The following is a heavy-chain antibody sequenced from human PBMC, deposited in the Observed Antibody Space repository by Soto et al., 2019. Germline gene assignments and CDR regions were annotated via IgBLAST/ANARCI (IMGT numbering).Heavy chain of an antibody. CDR2: IWYDGSKK. CDR3: AGGVYHVGSLYY. J-gene: IGHJ4*01. V-gene: IGHV3-33*01. Sequence: GGALRLSCAAPGCIFRSYSMLWGLQAPGKGLEWVALIWYDGSKKYYADSVEGRFTISRDNSKNTLYLQLNSLRAEDTAVYYFAGGVYHVGSLYYWSQGTLVTVSS. D-gene: IGHD3-10*01. CDR1: GCIFRSYS.